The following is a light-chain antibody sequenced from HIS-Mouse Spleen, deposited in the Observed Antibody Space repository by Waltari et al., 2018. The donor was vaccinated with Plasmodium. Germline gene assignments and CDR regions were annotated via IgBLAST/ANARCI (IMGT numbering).Light chain of an antibody. CDR3: SSYAGSNILV. CDR1: SSDVGGYNY. CDR2: EVS. V-gene: IGLV2-8*01. J-gene: IGLJ2*01. Sequence: QSALTQPPSASGSPGQSVTISCTGTSSDVGGYNYVSWYQQHPGKAPKLMIYEVSKRPSGVPDRFSGSKSGNTASLTVSGLQAEDEADYYCSSYAGSNILVCGGGTKLTVL.